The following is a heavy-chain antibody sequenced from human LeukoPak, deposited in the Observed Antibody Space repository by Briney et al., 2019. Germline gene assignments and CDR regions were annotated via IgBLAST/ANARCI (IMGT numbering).Heavy chain of an antibody. Sequence: GRSLRLSCAASGFIFSNYGMHWVRQAPGKGLEWVAVIWYDGTNKNYADSVKGRFTISRDNSKNTLYLQMNNLRAEDTAMYYCARSQRITIFGVVNDAFDIWGLGQRSPSLQ. D-gene: IGHD3-3*01. CDR1: GFIFSNYG. CDR3: ARSQRITIFGVVNDAFDI. V-gene: IGHV3-33*01. J-gene: IGHJ3*02. CDR2: IWYDGTNK.